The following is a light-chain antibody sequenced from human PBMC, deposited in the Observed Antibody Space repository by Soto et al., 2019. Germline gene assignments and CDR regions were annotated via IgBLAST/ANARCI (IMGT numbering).Light chain of an antibody. CDR3: QQAKSFPLT. V-gene: IGKV1-12*01. CDR1: QGIDNK. J-gene: IGKJ4*01. Sequence: DIQMTQSPSSVSASVGDRVTITCRASQGIDNKLAWYQQKPGKAPELLIYSASGLQSGVPSRFSGSGSGTDFTLTISSLQPEDVATYYCQQAKSFPLTFGGGTKVDIK. CDR2: SAS.